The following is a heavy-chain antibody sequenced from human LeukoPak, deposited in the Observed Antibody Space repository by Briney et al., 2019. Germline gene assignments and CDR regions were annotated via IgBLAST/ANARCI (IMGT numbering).Heavy chain of an antibody. V-gene: IGHV3-23*01. CDR2: ISGSGGST. D-gene: IGHD6-13*01. J-gene: IGHJ6*02. Sequence: GGSLRLSCAASGFTFSSYAMSWVRQAPGKGLEWVSAISGSGGSTYYADSVKGRFTISRDNAKNSLYLQMNSLRAEDTAVYYCARDEGDSSSWYYYYYGMDVWGQGTTVTVSS. CDR3: ARDEGDSSSWYYYYYGMDV. CDR1: GFTFSSYA.